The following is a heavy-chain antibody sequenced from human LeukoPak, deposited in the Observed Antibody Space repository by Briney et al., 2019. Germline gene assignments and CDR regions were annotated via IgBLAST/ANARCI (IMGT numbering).Heavy chain of an antibody. CDR2: ISISSTTI. V-gene: IGHV3-48*01. CDR3: ASSTYYYDSSGTRHWYFDL. D-gene: IGHD3-22*01. J-gene: IGHJ2*01. CDR1: GFTFSSYN. Sequence: PGGSLRLSCAASGFTFSSYNMKWVRQAPGKGLEWVSYISISSTTIYYADSVKGRFTISRDNGKNSLSLQMNSLRAEDTAVYYCASSTYYYDSSGTRHWYFDLWGRGTLVTVSS.